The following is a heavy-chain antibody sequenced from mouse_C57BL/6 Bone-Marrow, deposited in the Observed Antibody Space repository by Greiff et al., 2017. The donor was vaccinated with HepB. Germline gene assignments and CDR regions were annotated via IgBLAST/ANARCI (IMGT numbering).Heavy chain of an antibody. J-gene: IGHJ2*01. V-gene: IGHV1-26*01. D-gene: IGHD2-5*01. CDR1: GYTFTDYY. CDR2: INPNNGGT. Sequence: VQLQQSGPELVKPGASVKISCKASGYTFTDYYMNWVKQSHGKSLEWIGDINPNNGGTSYNQKFKGKATLTVDKSSSTAYMELRSLTSEDSAVYYCARDGFRVYYSNYGDYWGQGTTLTVSS. CDR3: ARDGFRVYYSNYGDY.